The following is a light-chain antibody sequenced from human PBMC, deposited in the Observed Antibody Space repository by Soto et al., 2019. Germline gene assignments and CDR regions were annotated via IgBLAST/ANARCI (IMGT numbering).Light chain of an antibody. CDR3: QQYNNWPFS. CDR2: DVS. CDR1: QGVTTN. V-gene: IGKV3-15*01. J-gene: IGKJ5*01. Sequence: EIVMTQSPASLSVSPGERVTLSCRAGQGVTTNFAWYQQKSGQSPRLLIYDVSTRATGVPARFSGTGSETDGTITISGLQSEDSEVYVCQQYNNWPFSFGQGTRLEIK.